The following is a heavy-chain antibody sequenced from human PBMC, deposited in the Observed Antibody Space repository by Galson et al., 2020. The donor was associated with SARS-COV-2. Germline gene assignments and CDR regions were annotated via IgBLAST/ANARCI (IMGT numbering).Heavy chain of an antibody. J-gene: IGHJ4*02. CDR2: ISYDGTNK. CDR3: ARGTTVTTKGPSDF. D-gene: IGHD4-17*01. V-gene: IGHV3-30-3*01. Sequence: GGSLRLSCAASGFTFNTYSVHWFRQAPGKGLDWVAVISYDGTNKYYAESVKGRFTISRDNSRNTLSLQMSSLRAEDTAVYYCARGTTVTTKGPSDFWGQGTLVTVST. CDR1: GFTFNTYS.